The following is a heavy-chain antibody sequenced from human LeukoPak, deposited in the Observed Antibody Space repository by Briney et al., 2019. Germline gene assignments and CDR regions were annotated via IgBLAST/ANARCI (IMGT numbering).Heavy chain of an antibody. J-gene: IGHJ4*02. V-gene: IGHV4-30-4*08. D-gene: IGHD2-21*02. CDR3: ARDRVVTTNYFDY. CDR2: IYYSGST. CDR1: GCSISSGDYY. Sequence: SQTLSLTCTVSGCSISSGDYYWSWIRQPPGKGLEWIGYIYYSGSTYYNPSLKSRVTISVDTSKNQFSLKLSSVTAADTAVYYCARDRVVTTNYFDYWGQGTLVTVSS.